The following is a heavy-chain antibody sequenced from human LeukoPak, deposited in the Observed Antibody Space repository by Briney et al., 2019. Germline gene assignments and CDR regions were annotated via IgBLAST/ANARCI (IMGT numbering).Heavy chain of an antibody. CDR2: ISYDGSNK. Sequence: RPGRSLRLSCAASGFTFSSYGMHWVRQAPGKGLEWVAVISYDGSNKYYADSVKGRFTISRDNSKNTLYLQMNSLRAEDTAVYYCAKESSSGWNAISNKGFDYWGQGTLVTVSS. D-gene: IGHD6-19*01. V-gene: IGHV3-30*18. CDR1: GFTFSSYG. CDR3: AKESSSGWNAISNKGFDY. J-gene: IGHJ4*02.